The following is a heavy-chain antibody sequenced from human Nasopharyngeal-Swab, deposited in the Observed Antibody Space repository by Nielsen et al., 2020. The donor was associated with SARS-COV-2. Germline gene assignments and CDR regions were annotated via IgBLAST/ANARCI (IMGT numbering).Heavy chain of an antibody. J-gene: IGHJ6*02. CDR3: ARGGYCSSTSCFDYYGMDV. D-gene: IGHD2-2*01. V-gene: IGHV4-31*02. CDR2: IYYSGST. Sequence: WIRQPPGKGLEWIGYIYYSGSTYYNPSLKSRVTISVDTSKNQFSLKLSSVTAADTAVYYCARGGYCSSTSCFDYYGMDVWGQGTTVTVSS.